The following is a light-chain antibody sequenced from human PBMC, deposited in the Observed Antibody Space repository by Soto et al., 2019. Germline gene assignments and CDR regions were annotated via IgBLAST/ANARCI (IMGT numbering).Light chain of an antibody. J-gene: IGKJ1*01. Sequence: TVLTQSPGTLSFSPGERATLSCRASQNVSSNLLVWYQQHPGQAPRLLIYGASTRATGIPARFSGSGSGTEITLTISSLQSEDFAVYYCQQYNNWPQTFGQGTKVDIK. CDR2: GAS. CDR3: QQYNNWPQT. CDR1: QNVSSN. V-gene: IGKV3-15*01.